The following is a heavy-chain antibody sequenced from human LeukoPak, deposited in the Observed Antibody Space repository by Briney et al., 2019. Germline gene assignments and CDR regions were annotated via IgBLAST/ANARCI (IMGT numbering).Heavy chain of an antibody. CDR3: ARKGIGSSRYQNMDV. CDR1: GFTFSSYV. D-gene: IGHD6-25*01. J-gene: IGHJ6*03. Sequence: GRSLRLSCAASGFTFSSYVMSWVRQAPGKGPEWVSTINIDGGRTYYADSVKGRFTVSRDTSKNTLYLQMNSLRAEDTAVYYCARKGIGSSRYQNMDVWGKGTTVTVSS. V-gene: IGHV3-23*01. CDR2: INIDGGRT.